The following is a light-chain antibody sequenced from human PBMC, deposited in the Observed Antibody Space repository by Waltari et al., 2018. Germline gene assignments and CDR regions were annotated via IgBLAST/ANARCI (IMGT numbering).Light chain of an antibody. V-gene: IGLV2-11*01. CDR1: SSDVGGYSF. J-gene: IGLJ1*01. CDR3: CSYAGDSYV. Sequence: QSALTQPRSVSGSPGQSVTISCTGTSSDVGGYSFVSWYQQHPGKAPKLMIYDVSKRPSVVPGRFSGSKSGNTASLTISGLQAEDEADYHCCSYAGDSYVFGTGTTVTVL. CDR2: DVS.